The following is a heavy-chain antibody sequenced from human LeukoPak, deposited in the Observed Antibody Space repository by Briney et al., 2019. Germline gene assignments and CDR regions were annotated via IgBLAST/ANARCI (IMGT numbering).Heavy chain of an antibody. CDR3: ARDIDYPSDAFDI. D-gene: IGHD4-11*01. V-gene: IGHV3-48*02. J-gene: IGHJ3*02. CDR2: ISSSSTI. Sequence: GGSLGLSCAASGFTFSSYSMNWVRQAPGKGLEWVSYISSSSTIYYADSVKGRFTISRDNAKNSLYLQMNSLRDEDTAVYYCARDIDYPSDAFDIWGQGTMVTVSS. CDR1: GFTFSSYS.